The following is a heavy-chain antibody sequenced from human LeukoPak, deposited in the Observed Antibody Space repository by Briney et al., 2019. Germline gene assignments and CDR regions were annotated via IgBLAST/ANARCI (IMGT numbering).Heavy chain of an antibody. J-gene: IGHJ6*02. CDR3: ARIHRYGPAGYYGMDV. Sequence: SGPALVKPTQTLTLTCTFSGFSLRTSGMCVSWIRQPPGKALEWLARIDWDDDKYYSTSLKTRLTISKDTSKNQVVLTMTNMDPVGTATYYCARIHRYGPAGYYGMDVWGQGTTVTVSS. CDR1: GFSLRTSGMC. CDR2: IDWDDDK. D-gene: IGHD5-18*01. V-gene: IGHV2-70*11.